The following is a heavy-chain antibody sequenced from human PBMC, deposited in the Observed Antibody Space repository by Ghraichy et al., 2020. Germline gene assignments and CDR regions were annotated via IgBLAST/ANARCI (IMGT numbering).Heavy chain of an antibody. V-gene: IGHV3-53*01. CDR1: GFTVSSNY. CDR2: IYSGGST. D-gene: IGHD1-7*01. J-gene: IGHJ4*02. Sequence: GGSLRLSCAASGFTVSSNYMSWVRQAPGKGLEWVSVIYSGGSTYYADSVKGRFTISRDNSKNTLYLQMNSLRAEDTAVYYCARDGDLELRDYWGQGTLVTVSS. CDR3: ARDGDLELRDY.